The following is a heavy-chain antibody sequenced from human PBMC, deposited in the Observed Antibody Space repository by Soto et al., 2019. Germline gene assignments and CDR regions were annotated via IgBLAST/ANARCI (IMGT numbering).Heavy chain of an antibody. V-gene: IGHV4-34*01. CDR2: INHSGST. Sequence: SETLSLTCAVYGGSFSGYYWSWIRQPPGKGLEWIGEINHSGSTNYNPSLKSRVTISVDTSKNQFSLKLSSVTAADTAVYYCARYLDEYDSSGYSRHYFDYWGQGTLVTVSS. CDR3: ARYLDEYDSSGYSRHYFDY. CDR1: GGSFSGYY. D-gene: IGHD3-22*01. J-gene: IGHJ4*02.